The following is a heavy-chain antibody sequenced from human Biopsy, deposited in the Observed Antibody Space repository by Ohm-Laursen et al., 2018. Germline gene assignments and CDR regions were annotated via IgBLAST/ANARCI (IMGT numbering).Heavy chain of an antibody. D-gene: IGHD5-24*01. CDR3: ASAGYNPDWNFDL. J-gene: IGHJ2*01. V-gene: IGHV4-59*12. CDR1: GVSISSYF. CDR2: IYFTGRT. Sequence: GTLSLTCSVSGVSISSYFWSWIRQPPGKALEWIGYIYFTGRTSYNPSLKSRVTMSVNTSKKQFSLRLSSVTAADTAVYYCASAGYNPDWNFDLWGRGTRVTASS.